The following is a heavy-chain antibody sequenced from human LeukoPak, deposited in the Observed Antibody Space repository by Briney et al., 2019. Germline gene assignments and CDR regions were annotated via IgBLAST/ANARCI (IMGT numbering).Heavy chain of an antibody. CDR3: ARDCLSYCSGGSCYSCY. CDR2: IWYDGSNK. CDR1: GFTFSSYG. D-gene: IGHD2-15*01. V-gene: IGHV3-33*01. Sequence: GGSLRLSCAASGFTFSSYGMHWVRQAPGKGLEWVAVIWYDGSNKYYADSVKGRFTISRDNSKNTLYLQMNSLRAEDTAVYYCARDCLSYCSGGSCYSCYWGQGTLVTVSS. J-gene: IGHJ4*02.